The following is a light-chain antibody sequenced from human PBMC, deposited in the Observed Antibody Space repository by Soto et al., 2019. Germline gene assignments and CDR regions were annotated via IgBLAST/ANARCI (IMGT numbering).Light chain of an antibody. CDR3: QSYDIHLGASLV. J-gene: IGLJ2*01. CDR1: SSNFGAGYD. V-gene: IGLV1-40*01. CDR2: ANN. Sequence: QSVLTQPPSVSGAPGQRVTISCTGSSSNFGAGYDVHWYQQLPGTAPKLLIYANNNRPSGIPDRFSGSKSGTSASLAITGLQAEDEADYYGQSYDIHLGASLVFGGGTKLTVL.